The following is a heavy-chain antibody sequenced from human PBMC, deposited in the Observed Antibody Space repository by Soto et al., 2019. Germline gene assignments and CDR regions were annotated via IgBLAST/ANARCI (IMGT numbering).Heavy chain of an antibody. CDR3: ARESPLGTNDY. CDR1: GYTFTGYY. D-gene: IGHD1-26*01. CDR2: INPNSGGT. Sequence: GASVKVSCKASGYTFTGYYMHWVRQAPGQGLEWMGWINPNSGGTNYARKFQGWVTMTRDTSISTAYMELSRLRSDDTAVYYCARESPLGTNDYWGQGTLVTVSS. V-gene: IGHV1-2*04. J-gene: IGHJ4*02.